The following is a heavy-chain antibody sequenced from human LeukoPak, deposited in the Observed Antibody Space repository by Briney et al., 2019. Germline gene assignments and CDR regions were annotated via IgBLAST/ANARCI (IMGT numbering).Heavy chain of an antibody. J-gene: IGHJ5*02. V-gene: IGHV3-74*01. D-gene: IGHD4-17*01. CDR3: ARGPTVTTRPGWFDP. CDR1: GFTFSSYW. CDR2: INSDGSST. Sequence: GGSLRLSCAASGFTFSSYWMHWVRQAPGKGLVWVSRINSDGSSTSYADSVKGRFTISRDNAKNTLYLQMNSLRAEDTAVYYCARGPTVTTRPGWFDPWGQGTLVTVSS.